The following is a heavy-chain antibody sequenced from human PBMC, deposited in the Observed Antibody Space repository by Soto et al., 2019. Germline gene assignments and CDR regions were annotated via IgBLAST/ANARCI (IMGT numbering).Heavy chain of an antibody. CDR1: GFTFSSYW. CDR2: IDEYGSTI. Sequence: EVQLVESGGGLVQPGGSLRLSCAASGFTFSSYWMHWVRQAPGKGLLWVSRIDEYGSTINYADSVKGRFTISRDNARNTLYLEMNRLRAEETALYYCTRDIGGKGAYWGPGTLVTVSS. J-gene: IGHJ4*02. V-gene: IGHV3-74*01. CDR3: TRDIGGKGAY. D-gene: IGHD3-10*01.